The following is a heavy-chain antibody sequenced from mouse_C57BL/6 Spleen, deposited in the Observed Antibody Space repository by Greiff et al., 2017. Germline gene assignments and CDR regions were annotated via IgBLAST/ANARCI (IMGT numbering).Heavy chain of an antibody. CDR2: INPGSGGT. J-gene: IGHJ3*01. CDR1: GYAFTNYL. CDR3: ARSGGLAWFAY. Sequence: VQLQQSGAELVRPGTSVKVSCKASGYAFTNYLIEWVKQRPGQGLEWIGVINPGSGGTTYNEKFKGKATLTADKSSSTAYMQLSSLTSEDSAVYFCARSGGLAWFAYWGQGTLVTVSA. D-gene: IGHD3-1*01. V-gene: IGHV1-54*01.